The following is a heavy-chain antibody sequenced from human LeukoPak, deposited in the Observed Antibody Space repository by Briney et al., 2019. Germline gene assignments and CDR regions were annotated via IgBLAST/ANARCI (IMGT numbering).Heavy chain of an antibody. CDR1: GFTFSSHW. Sequence: GGSLSLSCAASGFTFSSHWMSWVRQAPGKGLEWVANINQDGSEKYYVDSVKGRFTISRDNAKNSLYLQMSSLRAEDTAVYYCARGVGGYFDFWGKGNFLTVSS. CDR3: ARGVGGYFDF. D-gene: IGHD4-23*01. J-gene: IGHJ4*02. CDR2: INQDGSEK. V-gene: IGHV3-7*04.